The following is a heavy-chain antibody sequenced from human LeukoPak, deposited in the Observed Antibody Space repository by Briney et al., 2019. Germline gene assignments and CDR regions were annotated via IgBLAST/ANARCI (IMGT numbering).Heavy chain of an antibody. CDR1: GGSISSSSYY. V-gene: IGHV4-39*07. CDR3: ARAKREYSSGCGWDY. D-gene: IGHD6-19*01. Sequence: PSETLSLTCTVSGGSISSSSYYWGWIRQPPGKGLEWIGSIYYSGSTYYNPSLKSRVTISVDTSKNQFSLKLSSVTAADTAVYYCARAKREYSSGCGWDYWGQGTLVTVSS. CDR2: IYYSGST. J-gene: IGHJ4*02.